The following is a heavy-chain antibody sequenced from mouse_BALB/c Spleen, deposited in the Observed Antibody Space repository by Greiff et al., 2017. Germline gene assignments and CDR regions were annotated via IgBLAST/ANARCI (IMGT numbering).Heavy chain of an antibody. V-gene: IGHV14-4*02. J-gene: IGHJ3*01. D-gene: IGHD2-3*01. CDR1: GFNIKDYY. CDR3: SIYDGYYLFAY. Sequence: VQLQQSGAELVRSGASVKLSCTASGFNIKDYYMHWVKQRPEQGLEWIGWIDPENGDTEYAPKFQGKATMTADTSSNTAYLQLSSLTSEDTAVYYCSIYDGYYLFAYWGQGTLVTVSA. CDR2: IDPENGDT.